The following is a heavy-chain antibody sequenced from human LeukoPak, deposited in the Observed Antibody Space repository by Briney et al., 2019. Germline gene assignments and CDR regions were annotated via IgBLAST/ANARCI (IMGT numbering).Heavy chain of an antibody. D-gene: IGHD2-2*01. Sequence: SETLSLTCAVYGGSFSNYYWSWIRQAPGKELEGIGEISRTGRTNYNSSLKSRVTISIDTSKNQFSLKLSSVTAADLAVYYCATARGYCSSTSCPDWFDPWGQGTLVTVSS. J-gene: IGHJ5*02. CDR2: ISRTGRT. CDR3: ATARGYCSSTSCPDWFDP. V-gene: IGHV4-34*01. CDR1: GGSFSNYY.